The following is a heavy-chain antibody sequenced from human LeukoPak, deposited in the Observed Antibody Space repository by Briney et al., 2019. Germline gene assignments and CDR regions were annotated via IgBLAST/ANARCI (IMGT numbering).Heavy chain of an antibody. V-gene: IGHV4-59*01. D-gene: IGHD3-10*01. CDR2: IYYSGST. Sequence: SQTLSLTCTVSGGSISSYYWSWIRQPPGKGLECIGYIYYSGSTNYNPYLKSRVTISVDTSKNQFSLKLSSVTAADAAVYYCARDGVIQPVGEFFGDPWGQGTLVTVSS. CDR3: ARDGVIQPVGEFFGDP. CDR1: GGSISSYY. J-gene: IGHJ5*02.